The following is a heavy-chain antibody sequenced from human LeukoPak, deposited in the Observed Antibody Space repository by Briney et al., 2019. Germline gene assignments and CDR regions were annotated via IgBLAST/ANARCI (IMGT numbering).Heavy chain of an antibody. CDR3: ARDDDLEWLFDY. CDR2: IIPIFGTA. V-gene: IGHV1-69*01. D-gene: IGHD3-3*01. Sequence: SVKASCKASGGTFSSYAISWVRQAPGQGLEWMGGIIPIFGTANYAQKFQGRVTITADESTSTAYMELSSLRSEDTAVYYCARDDDLEWLFDYWGQGTLVTVSS. J-gene: IGHJ4*02. CDR1: GGTFSSYA.